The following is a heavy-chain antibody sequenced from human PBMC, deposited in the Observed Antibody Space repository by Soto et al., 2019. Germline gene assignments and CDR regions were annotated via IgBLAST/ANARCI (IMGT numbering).Heavy chain of an antibody. V-gene: IGHV3-7*01. CDR1: EFTFDKYY. D-gene: IGHD1-20*01. Sequence: PGGSLRLSCAASEFTFDKYYMTWVRQAPGKGPEWVANIKPDGSEQYYVDSVKGRFTISRDNANNSLYLQMNSLRAEDTAVYFCERGNWNYYYGFDVWGQGTTVTVSS. J-gene: IGHJ6*02. CDR2: IKPDGSEQ. CDR3: ERGNWNYYYGFDV.